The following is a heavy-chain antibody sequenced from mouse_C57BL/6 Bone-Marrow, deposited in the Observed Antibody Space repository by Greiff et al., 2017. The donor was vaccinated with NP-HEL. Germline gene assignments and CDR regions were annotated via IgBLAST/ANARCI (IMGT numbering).Heavy chain of an antibody. CDR3: ARGGGWLLLWFAY. CDR1: GYTFTSYG. Sequence: VQLQQSGAELARPGASVKLSCKASGYTFTSYGISWVKQRTGQGLEWIGEIYPRSGNTYYNEKFKGKATLTADKSSSPAYMELRSLTSEDSAVYFCARGGGWLLLWFAYWGQGTLVTVSA. D-gene: IGHD2-3*01. CDR2: IYPRSGNT. J-gene: IGHJ3*01. V-gene: IGHV1-81*01.